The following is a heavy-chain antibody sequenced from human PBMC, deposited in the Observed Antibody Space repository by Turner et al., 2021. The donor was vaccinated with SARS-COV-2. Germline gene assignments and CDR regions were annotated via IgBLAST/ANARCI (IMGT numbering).Heavy chain of an antibody. V-gene: IGHV4-4*07. CDR1: GGSISNYY. D-gene: IGHD2-2*01. Sequence: QVQLQESGPGLVKPSETLSPTCTVSGGSISNYYWNWIRQPAGKGLEWIGRISTSGSTNYNPSLKSRVTMSVDTSKNQFSLELSSVTAADTAVYYCARASPLASWVYFDDWGQGTLVTVSS. CDR3: ARASPLASWVYFDD. CDR2: ISTSGST. J-gene: IGHJ4*02.